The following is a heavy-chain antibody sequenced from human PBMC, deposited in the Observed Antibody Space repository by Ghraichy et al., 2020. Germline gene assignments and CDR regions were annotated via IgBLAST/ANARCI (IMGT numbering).Heavy chain of an antibody. CDR2: IISSSSTI. CDR1: GFTFNYYN. Sequence: GESLNISCAASGFTFNYYNMNWVRQAPGKGLEWVSYIISSSSTIYYADSVKGRFTISRDNARNSLYLQMNSLSDKVTAVYYCARAGSVVIFAYWGQGTLVTVSS. J-gene: IGHJ4*02. D-gene: IGHD4-23*01. CDR3: ARAGSVVIFAY. V-gene: IGHV3-48*02.